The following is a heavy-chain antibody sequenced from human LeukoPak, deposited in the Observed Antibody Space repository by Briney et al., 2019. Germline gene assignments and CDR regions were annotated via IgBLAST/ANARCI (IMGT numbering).Heavy chain of an antibody. Sequence: KPSETLSLTCTVSGGSISSYYWSWIRQPPGKGLEWIGYIYYSGSTNYNPSLKSRITISVDTSKNQFSLKLSSVTAADMAVYYCAKSGSISAWFDPWGQGTLVTVSS. CDR2: IYYSGST. J-gene: IGHJ5*02. CDR1: GGSISSYY. CDR3: AKSGSISAWFDP. D-gene: IGHD3-3*01. V-gene: IGHV4-59*08.